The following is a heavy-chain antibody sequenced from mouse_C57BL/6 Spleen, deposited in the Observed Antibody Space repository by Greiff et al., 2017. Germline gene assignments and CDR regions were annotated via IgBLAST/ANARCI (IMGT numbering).Heavy chain of an antibody. Sequence: VQLQQSGAELVRPGTSVKVSCKASGYAFTNYLIEWVKQRPGQGLEWIGVINPGSGGTNYNEKFKGKATLTADKSSSTAYMQLSSLTSEDSAVYFCASETAQATSFAYWGQGTLVTVSA. D-gene: IGHD3-2*02. V-gene: IGHV1-54*01. J-gene: IGHJ3*01. CDR2: INPGSGGT. CDR3: ASETAQATSFAY. CDR1: GYAFTNYL.